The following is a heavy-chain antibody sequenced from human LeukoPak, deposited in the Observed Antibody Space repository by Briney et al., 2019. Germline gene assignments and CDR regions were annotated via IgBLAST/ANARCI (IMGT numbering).Heavy chain of an antibody. CDR2: IYYSGST. Sequence: SETLSLTCTVSGGSISSYYWSWIRQPPGKGLEWIGYIYYSGSTNYNPSLKSRVTISVDTSKNQFSLKLSSVTAADTAVYFCARDPGNFSNYPYYLDYWGQGTLVTVSS. CDR3: ARDPGNFSNYPYYLDY. D-gene: IGHD4-11*01. V-gene: IGHV4-59*01. CDR1: GGSISSYY. J-gene: IGHJ4*02.